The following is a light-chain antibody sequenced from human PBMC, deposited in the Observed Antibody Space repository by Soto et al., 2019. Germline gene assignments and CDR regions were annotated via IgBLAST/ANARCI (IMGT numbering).Light chain of an antibody. CDR1: SSDVGAYNS. CDR2: EVT. V-gene: IGLV2-14*01. J-gene: IGLJ1*01. CDR3: NSYTHSHTLV. Sequence: QSVLTHPASVSGSPGQSITISCTGTSSDVGAYNSVSWFQQHPGKAPKLIIYEVTHRPSGVSIRFSGSKSAYTASLTISGLQAEDEADYYCNSYTHSHTLVFGTGTKVTVI.